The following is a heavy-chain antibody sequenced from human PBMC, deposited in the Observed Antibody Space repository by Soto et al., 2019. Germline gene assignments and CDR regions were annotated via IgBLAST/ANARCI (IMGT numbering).Heavy chain of an antibody. J-gene: IGHJ6*02. CDR2: ISYDGSNK. CDR3: ARGPGYGMDV. V-gene: IGHV3-30*03. Sequence: GGSLRLSCAASGFIFSNYAMHWVRRAPGKGLEWVGLISYDGSNKYYADSVKGRFTISRDNSKNTLYPQMNSLRAEDTAVYYCARGPGYGMDVWGQGTTVTVSS. D-gene: IGHD2-2*01. CDR1: GFIFSNYA.